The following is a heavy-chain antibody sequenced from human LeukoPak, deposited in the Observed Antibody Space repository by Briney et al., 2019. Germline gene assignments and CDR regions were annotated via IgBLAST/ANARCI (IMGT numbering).Heavy chain of an antibody. CDR1: GGSISSGGYY. CDR2: IYYSGST. CDR3: ARVKVYDSSGYYYVDY. V-gene: IGHV4-31*03. J-gene: IGHJ4*02. D-gene: IGHD3-22*01. Sequence: SQTLSLTCTVSGGSISSGGYYWSWIRQQPGKGLEWIGYIYYSGSTYYNPSLKSRVTISVDTSKNQFSLKLSSVTAADTAVYYCARVKVYDSSGYYYVDYWGQGTLVTVSS.